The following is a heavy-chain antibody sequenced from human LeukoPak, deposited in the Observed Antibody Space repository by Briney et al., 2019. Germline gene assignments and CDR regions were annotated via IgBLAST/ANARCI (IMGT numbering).Heavy chain of an antibody. CDR1: GGSISSYY. J-gene: IGHJ5*02. CDR3: AREASGRGLFDP. D-gene: IGHD3-10*01. CDR2: IYYSGST. Sequence: SETLSLTCTVSGGSISSYYWSWLRQPPGKGLEWIGYIYYSGSTNYNPSLKSRVTISVDTSKNQFSLKLSSVTAADTAVYYCAREASGRGLFDPWGQGTLVTVSP. V-gene: IGHV4-59*01.